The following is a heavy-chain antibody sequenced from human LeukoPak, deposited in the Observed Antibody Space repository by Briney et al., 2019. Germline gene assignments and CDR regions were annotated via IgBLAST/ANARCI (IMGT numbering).Heavy chain of an antibody. CDR2: ISSSGRTI. J-gene: IGHJ4*02. V-gene: IGHV3-48*03. CDR1: GFTFSSYE. CDR3: ARGQLWIDY. Sequence: GGSLGLSCGASGFTFSSYEMNWVRQAPGKGLEWVSYISSSGRTIYYADSVKGRFTISRDNAKNSLYLQMNSLRAEDTAVYYCARGQLWIDYRGQGTLVTVSS. D-gene: IGHD3-10*01.